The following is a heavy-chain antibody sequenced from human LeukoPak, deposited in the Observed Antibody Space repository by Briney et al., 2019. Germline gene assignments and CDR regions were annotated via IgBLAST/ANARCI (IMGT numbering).Heavy chain of an antibody. CDR2: IYSSGTT. CDR1: GGSISGYY. J-gene: IGHJ6*03. Sequence: SETLSLTCTVSGGSISGYYWIWIRQPPGKGLEWIGYIYSSGTTKYNPSLRSRVTISVDTSKMQFSLNLSSVTAADTAPYFCARRAPYFNYYMGVWGKGTTVTVSS. CDR3: ARRAPYFNYYMGV. V-gene: IGHV4-59*01.